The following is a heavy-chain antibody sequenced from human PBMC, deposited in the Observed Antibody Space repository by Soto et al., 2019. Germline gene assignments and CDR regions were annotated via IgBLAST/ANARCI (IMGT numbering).Heavy chain of an antibody. CDR1: GLTVSIYA. CDR3: AKDVRNVRAPYIRSVYYPFDE. D-gene: IGHD3-22*01. CDR2: ISGSGGST. Sequence: PRLFCSAAGLTVSIYARSWGLQAPGQGLEWVSAISGSGGSTYYADSVKGRFTISRDNSKNTLYLQMNSLRAEDTAVYYCAKDVRNVRAPYIRSVYYPFDEWVQVTLIPFSS. J-gene: IGHJ1*01. V-gene: IGHV3-23*01.